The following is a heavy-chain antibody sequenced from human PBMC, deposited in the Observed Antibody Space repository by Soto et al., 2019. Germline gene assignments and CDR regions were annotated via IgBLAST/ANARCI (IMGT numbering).Heavy chain of an antibody. CDR3: ARVFSGAYFDY. D-gene: IGHD3-3*01. V-gene: IGHV4-31*03. Sequence: SETLSLTCTVSGGSISSGGYYWSWIRQHPGKGLEWIGYIYYSGSTYYNPSLKSRATISVDTSKNQFSLELCSVTAADTAVYYCARVFSGAYFDYWGQGTLVTVSS. J-gene: IGHJ4*02. CDR1: GGSISSGGYY. CDR2: IYYSGST.